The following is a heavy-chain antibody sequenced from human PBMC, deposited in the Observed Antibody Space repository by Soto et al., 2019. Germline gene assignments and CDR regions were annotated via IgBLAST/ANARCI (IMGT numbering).Heavy chain of an antibody. CDR2: LTASGLNT. Sequence: EVQLLESGGGLVQPGGSLRLSCSASGFNFGSYGMSWVRQAPGKGLEWVSGLTASGLNTYYTDSVKGRFTISRDNSRNTVYLQMSGLRVEDTAVFHWAKGLGNAKEVWGQGTTVTVSS. V-gene: IGHV3-23*01. J-gene: IGHJ6*02. CDR3: AKGLGNAKEV. D-gene: IGHD2-8*01. CDR1: GFNFGSYG.